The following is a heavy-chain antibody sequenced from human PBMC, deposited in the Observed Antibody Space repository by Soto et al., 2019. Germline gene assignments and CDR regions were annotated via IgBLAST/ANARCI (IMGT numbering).Heavy chain of an antibody. CDR3: ARLPITYCSGGSCYSNLFDI. CDR2: IYYSGST. CDR1: GGSISSYY. V-gene: IGHV4-59*08. J-gene: IGHJ3*02. Sequence: SETLSLTCTVSGGSISSYYWSWIRQPPGKGLEWIGYIYYSGSTNYNPSLKSRVTISVDTSENQFSLKLSSVTAADTAVYYCARLPITYCSGGSCYSNLFDIWGQGTMVTVSS. D-gene: IGHD2-15*01.